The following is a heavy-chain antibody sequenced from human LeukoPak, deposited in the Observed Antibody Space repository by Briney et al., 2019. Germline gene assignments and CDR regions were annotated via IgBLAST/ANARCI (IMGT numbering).Heavy chain of an antibody. CDR1: GFTVSSNY. CDR2: IQKDGSEK. V-gene: IGHV3-7*01. CDR3: VRLWDSSGFFGY. Sequence: PGGSLRLSCAASGFTVSSNYMSWVRQAPGKGLEWVANIQKDGSEKHYVASVEGRFTISRDNAENSLFLQLNSLRVGDTAVYYCVRLWDSSGFFGYWGQGALVTVSS. J-gene: IGHJ4*02. D-gene: IGHD3-22*01.